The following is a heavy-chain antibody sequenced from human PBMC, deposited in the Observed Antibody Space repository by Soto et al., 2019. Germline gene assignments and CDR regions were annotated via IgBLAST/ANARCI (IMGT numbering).Heavy chain of an antibody. J-gene: IGHJ3*02. CDR2: IIPILGIA. CDR3: AVVVGADAFDI. Sequence: QVQLVQSGAEVKKPGSTVKVSCKSSEDTFSSYTISWVRQAPGQGLEWMGRIIPILGIANYAQKFQGRVTITADKSTSTAYMELSSLRCEDTAVYYCAVVVGADAFDIWGQGTMVTVSS. CDR1: EDTFSSYT. V-gene: IGHV1-69*02. D-gene: IGHD1-26*01.